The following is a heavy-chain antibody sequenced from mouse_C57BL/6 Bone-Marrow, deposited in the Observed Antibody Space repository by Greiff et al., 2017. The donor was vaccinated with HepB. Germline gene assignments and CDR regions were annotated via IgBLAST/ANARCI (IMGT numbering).Heavy chain of an antibody. Sequence: VQLQQSGPELVKPGASVKISCKASGYAFSSSWMHWVKQRPGQGLEWIGEIDPSDSYTNYNQKFKGKSTLTVDKSSSTAYMQLSSLTSEDSAVYYCARSGDYDAMDYWGQGTSVTVSS. J-gene: IGHJ4*01. CDR1: GYAFSSSW. V-gene: IGHV1-69*01. D-gene: IGHD3-1*01. CDR3: ARSGDYDAMDY. CDR2: IDPSDSYT.